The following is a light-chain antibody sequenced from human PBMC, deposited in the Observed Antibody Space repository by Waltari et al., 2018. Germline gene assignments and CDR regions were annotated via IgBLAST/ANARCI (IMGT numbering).Light chain of an antibody. CDR1: QGISSY. V-gene: IGKV1-9*01. Sequence: DIQLTQSPSFLSASVGDRVTITCRASQGISSYLAWYQQIPGKAPKLLIYSASTLQSGVPPRFSGSGSGTDFTLTISSLQPEDFATYYCQQLNTYPSLTFGGGTKVELK. J-gene: IGKJ4*01. CDR2: SAS. CDR3: QQLNTYPSLT.